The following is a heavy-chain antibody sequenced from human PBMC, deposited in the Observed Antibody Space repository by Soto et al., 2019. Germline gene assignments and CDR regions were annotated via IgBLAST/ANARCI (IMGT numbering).Heavy chain of an antibody. Sequence: SVKVSCKASGVTFSSYAISWVRQAPGQGLEWMGGIIPIFGTANYAQKFQGRVTITADESTGTAYMELSSLRSEDTAVYYCARNVGYDFWSGYYANWFDPWGQGTLVTVSS. CDR2: IIPIFGTA. D-gene: IGHD3-3*01. J-gene: IGHJ5*02. CDR3: ARNVGYDFWSGYYANWFDP. CDR1: GVTFSSYA. V-gene: IGHV1-69*13.